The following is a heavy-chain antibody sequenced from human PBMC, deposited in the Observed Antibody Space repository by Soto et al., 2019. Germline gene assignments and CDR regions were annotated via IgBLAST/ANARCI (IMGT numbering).Heavy chain of an antibody. CDR2: IYYSGST. J-gene: IGHJ6*02. V-gene: IGHV4-59*01. Sequence: SETLSLTCTVSGGSISSYYWSWIRQPPGKGLEWIGYIYYSGSTNYNPSLKSRVTISVDTSKNQFSLKLSSVTAADTAVYYWARGGGVPGAYYYYYYGMDVWGQGTTVTVSS. CDR3: ARGGGVPGAYYYYYYGMDV. CDR1: GGSISSYY. D-gene: IGHD3-10*01.